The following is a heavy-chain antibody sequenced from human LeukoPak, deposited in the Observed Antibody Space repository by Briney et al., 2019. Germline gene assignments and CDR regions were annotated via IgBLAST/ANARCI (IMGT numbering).Heavy chain of an antibody. J-gene: IGHJ6*02. CDR2: ISWNSGSK. D-gene: IGHD3-10*01. CDR3: AKGLLWSEVYYYYGMDV. V-gene: IGHV3-9*01. Sequence: GGSLRLSCAASGFTFNDYSMHWVRPAPGKGLEWVSGISWNSGSKAYADPVKGPFSISRDSAKNSLYLQMDSLNPEDTAVYYCAKGLLWSEVYYYYGMDVWGQGTTVTVSS. CDR1: GFTFNDYS.